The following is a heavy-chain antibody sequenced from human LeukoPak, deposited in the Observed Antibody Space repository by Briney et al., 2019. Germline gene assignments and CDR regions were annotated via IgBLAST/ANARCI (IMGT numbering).Heavy chain of an antibody. CDR3: TRDPEALDY. Sequence: GGSLRLSCVASGFTFSSYSMNWVRQAPGKGLEWVSYIRSSSSPIYYADSVRGRFTISRDNAKNPLYLQMNSLRAEDTAVYYCTRDPEALDYWGQGTLVIVSS. J-gene: IGHJ4*02. V-gene: IGHV3-48*01. CDR1: GFTFSSYS. CDR2: IRSSSSPI.